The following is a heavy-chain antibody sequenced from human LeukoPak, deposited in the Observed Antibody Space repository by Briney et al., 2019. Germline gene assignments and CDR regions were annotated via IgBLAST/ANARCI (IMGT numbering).Heavy chain of an antibody. J-gene: IGHJ5*02. D-gene: IGHD2-2*01. CDR2: INHSGST. Sequence: SETLSLTCAVYGGSFSGYYWSWLRQPPGKGLEWIGEINHSGSTNYNPSLKSRVTISVDTSKNQFSLKLSSVTAADTAVYYCASATKDIVVVPAASNWFDPWGQGTLVTVSS. CDR3: ASATKDIVVVPAASNWFDP. V-gene: IGHV4-34*01. CDR1: GGSFSGYY.